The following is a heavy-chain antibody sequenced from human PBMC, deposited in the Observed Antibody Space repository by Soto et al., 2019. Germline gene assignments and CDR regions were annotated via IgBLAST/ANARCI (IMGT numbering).Heavy chain of an antibody. D-gene: IGHD3-10*02. CDR2: MNPRNGDT. Sequence: QVQLVQSGAEVKKPGASVKVSCKASGYTLTTYSMHWVRQAPGQRLEWMGWMNPRNGDTKYSQRFQGRLTIIRDTSGSTAYMEWSSLRSEVTAIYYCARGNSCSFEIWGQGTMVTVSS. V-gene: IGHV1-3*01. J-gene: IGHJ3*02. CDR3: ARGNSCSFEI. CDR1: GYTLTTYS.